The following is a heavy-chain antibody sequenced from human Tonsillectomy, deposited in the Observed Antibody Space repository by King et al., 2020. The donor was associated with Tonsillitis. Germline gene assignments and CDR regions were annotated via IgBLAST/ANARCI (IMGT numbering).Heavy chain of an antibody. Sequence: GQLVQSGGGVVQPGRSLRLSCAASGITLSSYATHWVRQAPGKGLEWVAVIPFDGSTKYYADSVKGRFTISRDDSKNTLYLQMNSLRPEDTAIYYCAKGIAAADPLDYWGQGTLVAV. V-gene: IGHV3-30*18. J-gene: IGHJ4*02. D-gene: IGHD6-13*01. CDR3: AKGIAAADPLDY. CDR1: GITLSSYA. CDR2: IPFDGSTK.